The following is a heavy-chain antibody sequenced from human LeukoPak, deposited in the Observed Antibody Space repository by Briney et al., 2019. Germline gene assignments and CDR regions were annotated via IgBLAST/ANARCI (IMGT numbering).Heavy chain of an antibody. CDR3: ARATSITIFGVVPTD. V-gene: IGHV1-69*02. Sequence: LVKVTCKASRGTFSSYTISWVRQAPGQGLEWMGRIIPILGIANYAQKFQGRVTITADKSTSTAYMELSSLRSEDTAVYYCARATSITIFGVVPTDWGQGTLVTVSS. CDR2: IIPILGIA. J-gene: IGHJ4*02. CDR1: RGTFSSYT. D-gene: IGHD3-3*01.